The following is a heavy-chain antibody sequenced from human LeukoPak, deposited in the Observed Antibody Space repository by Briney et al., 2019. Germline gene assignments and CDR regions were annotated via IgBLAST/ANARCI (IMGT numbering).Heavy chain of an antibody. V-gene: IGHV3-30*03. CDR2: ISYDESNK. CDR3: VRDDGLVGTPFDY. Sequence: PGGSLTLSCAASGFTFSSYGMHWVRQAPGKGLEWVAVISYDESNKYYADSVNGRFTISRDNSKNTLYLQMNSLRAEDTAVYRCVRDDGLVGTPFDYWGQGTLVTVSS. J-gene: IGHJ4*02. D-gene: IGHD6-19*01. CDR1: GFTFSSYG.